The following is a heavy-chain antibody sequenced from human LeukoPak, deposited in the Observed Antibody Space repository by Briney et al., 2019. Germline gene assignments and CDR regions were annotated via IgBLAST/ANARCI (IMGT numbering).Heavy chain of an antibody. D-gene: IGHD3-22*01. CDR2: IYYSGST. CDR3: ARLQVGSYYDSSGYWWFDP. J-gene: IGHJ5*02. V-gene: IGHV4-59*08. Sequence: SETLSLTCTVSGGSISSYYWSWIRQPPGKGLEWIGYIYYSGSTNYNPSLKSRVTISVDTSKNQFSLKLSSVTAADTAVYYCARLQVGSYYDSSGYWWFDPWGQGTLVTVSS. CDR1: GGSISSYY.